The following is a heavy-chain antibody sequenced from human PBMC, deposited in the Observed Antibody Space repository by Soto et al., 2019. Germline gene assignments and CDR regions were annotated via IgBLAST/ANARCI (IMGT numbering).Heavy chain of an antibody. CDR1: GGTFSSYA. D-gene: IGHD5-12*01. CDR3: ARWLQFFQGYYFDY. Sequence: GASVKVSCESSGGTFSSYAISWVRQAPGQGLEWMGGIIPIFGTANYAQKFQGRVTITADKSTSTAYMELSSLRSEDTAVYYCARWLQFFQGYYFDYWGQGTLVTVSS. J-gene: IGHJ4*02. V-gene: IGHV1-69*06. CDR2: IIPIFGTA.